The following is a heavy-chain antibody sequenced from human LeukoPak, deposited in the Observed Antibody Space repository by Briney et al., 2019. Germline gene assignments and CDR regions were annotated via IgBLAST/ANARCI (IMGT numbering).Heavy chain of an antibody. CDR3: TLPVGYSSGWYSGYLVQ. Sequence: PGGSLRLPCAASGFTFSSYAMHWVRQAPGKGLEWVAVISYDGSNKYYADSVKGRFTISRDNSKNTLYLQMNSLKTEDTAVYYCTLPVGYSSGWYSGYLVQWGQGTLVTVSS. V-gene: IGHV3-30*04. J-gene: IGHJ4*02. CDR1: GFTFSSYA. D-gene: IGHD6-19*01. CDR2: ISYDGSNK.